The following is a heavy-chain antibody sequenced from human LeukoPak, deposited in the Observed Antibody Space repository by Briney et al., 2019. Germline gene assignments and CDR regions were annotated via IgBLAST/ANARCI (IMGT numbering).Heavy chain of an antibody. V-gene: IGHV4-4*07. CDR3: ARAPTGTGGWNWFDP. J-gene: IGHJ5*02. CDR1: GGSISSYY. Sequence: SETLSLTCTVSGGSISSYYWSWIRLPAGKGLELIGRIYPSGSTNYNPSLKSRVTMSVDTSKNQFSLKLSSVTAADTAVYYCARAPTGTGGWNWFDPWGQGTLVTVSS. D-gene: IGHD1-1*01. CDR2: IYPSGST.